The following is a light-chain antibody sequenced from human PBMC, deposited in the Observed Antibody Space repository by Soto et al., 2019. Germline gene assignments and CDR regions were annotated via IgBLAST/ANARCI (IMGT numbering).Light chain of an antibody. J-gene: IGLJ3*02. CDR1: SSDVGCYNL. V-gene: IGLV2-23*03. CDR3: CSYAGSSTIVV. CDR2: EGS. Sequence: QSALTQPASVSGSPGQSITISCTGTSSDVGCYNLVYWYQQHPGKAPKLMIYEGSKRPSGVSNRFSGSKSGNTASLAISGLQAEYEADYYYCSYAGSSTIVVFGGGTKLTVL.